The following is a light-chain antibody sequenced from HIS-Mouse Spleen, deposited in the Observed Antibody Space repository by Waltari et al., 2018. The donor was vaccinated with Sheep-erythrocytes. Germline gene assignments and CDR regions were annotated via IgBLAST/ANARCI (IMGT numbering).Light chain of an antibody. Sequence: QFALTQPRSVSGSPGQSVTISCTGTSSDVGGYYYVSWYQQHPGKAPKLMIYDVSKRPSGVPDRFSGSKSGNTASLTISGLQAEDEADYYCCSYAGSYNHVFATGTKVTVL. V-gene: IGLV2-11*01. CDR2: DVS. J-gene: IGLJ1*01. CDR3: CSYAGSYNHV. CDR1: SSDVGGYYY.